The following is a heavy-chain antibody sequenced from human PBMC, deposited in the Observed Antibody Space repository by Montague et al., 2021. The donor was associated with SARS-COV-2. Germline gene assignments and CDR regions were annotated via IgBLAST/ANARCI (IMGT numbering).Heavy chain of an antibody. J-gene: IGHJ4*02. D-gene: IGHD3-10*01. Sequence: SETLSLTCAVSGGSISSSNWWSWVRQPPGKWLEWIGEIYHSGSTNYNPSLKSRVTISVYKSKNQFSLKLSSVTAADTAVYYCASRGAGWFGSNPERFDYWGQGTLVTVSS. V-gene: IGHV4-4*02. CDR1: GGSISSSNW. CDR3: ASRGAGWFGSNPERFDY. CDR2: IYHSGST.